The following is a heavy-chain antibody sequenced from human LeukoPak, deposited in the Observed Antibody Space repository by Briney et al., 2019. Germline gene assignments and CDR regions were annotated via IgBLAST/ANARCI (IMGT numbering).Heavy chain of an antibody. D-gene: IGHD4-23*01. J-gene: IGHJ3*02. CDR3: ARTLTTVVADAFDI. V-gene: IGHV5-51*01. CDR1: GYTFTNYW. CDR2: MYPGDSDT. Sequence: GESLNISCKGPGYTFTNYWIGWVRQVPGQGLGWIGIMYPGDSDTRYSPSFQGQVTISADKSISNTYLLWSSLKASDTAMYYCARTLTTVVADAFDIWGQGTMVTVSS.